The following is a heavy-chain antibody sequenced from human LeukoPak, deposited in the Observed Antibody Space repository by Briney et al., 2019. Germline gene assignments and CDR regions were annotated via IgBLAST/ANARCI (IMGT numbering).Heavy chain of an antibody. V-gene: IGHV3-9*01. J-gene: IGHJ4*02. CDR1: GFTFDDYA. Sequence: GRSLRLSCAASGFTFDDYAMHWVRQAPGKGLEWVSGISWNSGSIAYADSVKGRFTISRDNSKNTLYLQMNSLRAEDTAVYYCAKESGDWGGYFDYWGQGTLVTVSS. CDR2: ISWNSGSI. CDR3: AKESGDWGGYFDY. D-gene: IGHD7-27*01.